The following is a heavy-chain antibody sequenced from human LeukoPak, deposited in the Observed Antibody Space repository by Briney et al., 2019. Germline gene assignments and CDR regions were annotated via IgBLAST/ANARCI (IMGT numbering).Heavy chain of an antibody. D-gene: IGHD3-9*01. CDR2: ISSSSSYI. Sequence: PGGSLRLSCAASGFTFSSYSTNWVRQAPGKGLEWVSSISSSSSYIYYADSVKGRFTISRDNAKNSLYLQMNSLRAEDTAVYYCARGPWYFDWARAFDIWGQGTMVTVSS. J-gene: IGHJ3*02. CDR3: ARGPWYFDWARAFDI. CDR1: GFTFSSYS. V-gene: IGHV3-21*01.